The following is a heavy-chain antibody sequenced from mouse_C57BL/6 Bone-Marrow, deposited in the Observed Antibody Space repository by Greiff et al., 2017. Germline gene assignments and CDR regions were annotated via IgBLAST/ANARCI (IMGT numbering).Heavy chain of an antibody. Sequence: QVQLQQPGAELVKPGASVKLSCKASGYTFTSYWMQWVKQRPGQGLEWIGEIDPSDSYTNYNQKFKGKATLTVDTSSSTAYMQLSSLTSEDSAVYYCAREGHLPHYYGSSSYAMDYWGQGTSVTVSS. CDR3: AREGHLPHYYGSSSYAMDY. CDR2: IDPSDSYT. CDR1: GYTFTSYW. J-gene: IGHJ4*01. D-gene: IGHD1-1*01. V-gene: IGHV1-50*01.